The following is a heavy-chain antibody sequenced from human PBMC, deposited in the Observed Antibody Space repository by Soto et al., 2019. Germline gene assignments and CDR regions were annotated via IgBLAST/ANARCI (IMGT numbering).Heavy chain of an antibody. CDR1: GGTFSSYA. Sequence: SVKVSCKASGGTFSSYAISWVRQAPGQGLEWMGGIIPIFGTANYAQKFQGRVTITADESTSTAYMELSSLRSEDTAVYYCARDSERTLGYCSSTSCPYYYGMDVWGQGTTVTVSS. D-gene: IGHD2-2*01. J-gene: IGHJ6*02. V-gene: IGHV1-69*13. CDR2: IIPIFGTA. CDR3: ARDSERTLGYCSSTSCPYYYGMDV.